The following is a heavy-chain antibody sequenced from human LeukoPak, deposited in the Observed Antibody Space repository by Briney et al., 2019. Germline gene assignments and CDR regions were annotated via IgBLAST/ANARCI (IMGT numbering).Heavy chain of an antibody. CDR2: IDPSDSYT. CDR1: GYSFTSYW. V-gene: IGHV5-10-1*01. CDR3: ARSGLTGDRPLDY. D-gene: IGHD7-27*01. J-gene: IGHJ4*02. Sequence: PGESLQISCKGSGYSFTSYWISWVRQMPGKGLEWMGRIDPSDSYTNYSPSFQGHVTISADKSISTAYLQWSSLQASDTAMYCGARSGLTGDRPLDYWGQGTLVTVST.